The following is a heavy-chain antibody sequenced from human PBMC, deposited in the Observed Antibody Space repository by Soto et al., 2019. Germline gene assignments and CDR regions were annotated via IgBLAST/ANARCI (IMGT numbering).Heavy chain of an antibody. V-gene: IGHV1-18*01. CDR1: GYTFTSYG. CDR3: ARGRYGDY. D-gene: IGHD1-1*01. J-gene: IGHJ4*02. CDR2: ISAHNGNT. Sequence: QVHLVQSGAEVKKPGASVKVSCKASGYTFTSYGITWVRQAPGQGLEWMGWISAHNGNTEYAQKLQGRVIVTRDTSTSTAYMELRSLRYDDTAVYYCARGRYGDYWGQGALVTVSS.